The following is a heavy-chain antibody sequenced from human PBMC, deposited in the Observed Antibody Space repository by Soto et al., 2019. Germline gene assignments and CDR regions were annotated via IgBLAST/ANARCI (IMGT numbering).Heavy chain of an antibody. Sequence: ASVKVSCKASGYTFTGYYMHWVRQAPGQGLEWMGWINPNSGGTNYAQKFQGRVTMTRDTSISTAYMELSRLRSDDTAVYYCARDRXDYYDSSGYYSIYYFDYWGQGTLVTVSS. CDR2: INPNSGGT. CDR1: GYTFTGYY. D-gene: IGHD3-22*01. V-gene: IGHV1-2*02. J-gene: IGHJ4*02. CDR3: ARDRXDYYDSSGYYSIYYFDY.